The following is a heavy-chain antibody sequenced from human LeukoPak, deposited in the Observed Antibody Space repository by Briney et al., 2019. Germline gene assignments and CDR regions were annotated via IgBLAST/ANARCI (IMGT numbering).Heavy chain of an antibody. CDR1: GYTFTGYY. CDR2: IIPNSGGT. V-gene: IGHV1-2*06. CDR3: VREITRATSYFDY. J-gene: IGHJ4*02. Sequence: ASVKVSCTASGYTFTGYYMHWVRQAPGQGLEWMGRIIPNSGGTNSAQKFQGRVTMTTDTSITTAYMELSRLRSDDTAIYYCVREITRATSYFDYRGQGTLVTVSS. D-gene: IGHD1-26*01.